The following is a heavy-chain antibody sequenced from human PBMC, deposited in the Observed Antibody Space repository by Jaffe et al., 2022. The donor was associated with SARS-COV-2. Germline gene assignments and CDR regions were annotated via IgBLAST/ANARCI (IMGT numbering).Heavy chain of an antibody. Sequence: QVQLVESGGGVVQPGRSLRLSCAASGFTFSSYAMHWVRQAPGKGLEWVAVISYDGSNKYYADSVKGRFTISRDNSKNTLYLQMNSLRAEDTAVYYCARVRVVVFDDAFDIWGQGTMVTVSS. CDR3: ARVRVVVFDDAFDI. V-gene: IGHV3-30-3*01. CDR1: GFTFSSYA. J-gene: IGHJ3*02. D-gene: IGHD3-22*01. CDR2: ISYDGSNK.